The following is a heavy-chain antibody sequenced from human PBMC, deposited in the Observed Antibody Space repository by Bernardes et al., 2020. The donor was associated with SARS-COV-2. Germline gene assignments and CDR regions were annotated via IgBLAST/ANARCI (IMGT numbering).Heavy chain of an antibody. V-gene: IGHV1-2*02. J-gene: IGHJ6*02. D-gene: IGHD6-19*01. CDR2: INPNSGGT. Sequence: ASVKVSCKASGNTFTGYCMHWVRQDPGQGLEWMGWINPNSGGTNYAQKFQGRVTMTRDTSISTAYMELSRLRSDDTAVYYCAREDAVAGTDYYYGLDVWGQGTTVTVSS. CDR3: AREDAVAGTDYYYGLDV. CDR1: GNTFTGYC.